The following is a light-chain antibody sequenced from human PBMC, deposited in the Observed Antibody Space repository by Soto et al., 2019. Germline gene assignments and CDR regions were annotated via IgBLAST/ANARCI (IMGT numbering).Light chain of an antibody. CDR1: QSIGYW. CDR2: AAS. CDR3: QQSYSTLWT. Sequence: DIQMTQSPSRLSASVGDRVTITCRASQSIGYWLAWYQQKPGKAPNLLIYAASTLETGVPSRFSGSGFGTDFTLTISSLQPEDFATYYCQQSYSTLWTFGQGTKVDIK. J-gene: IGKJ1*01. V-gene: IGKV1-5*01.